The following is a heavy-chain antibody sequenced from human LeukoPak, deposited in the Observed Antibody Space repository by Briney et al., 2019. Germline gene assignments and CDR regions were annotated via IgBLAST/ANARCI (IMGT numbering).Heavy chain of an antibody. CDR3: AKGWPIAGDIKDWFYS. CDR2: SATGDST. D-gene: IGHD6-13*01. CDR1: GFSFSSYA. Sequence: PGGSLRLSCGASGFSFSSYAMSWVRRAPGKGPEWVSASATGDSTYYADSVKGRLTISRDNSKSTLDLQMNSLRAEDTAVYYCAKGWPIAGDIKDWFYSWGQGTLVTVSS. J-gene: IGHJ5*01. V-gene: IGHV3-23*01.